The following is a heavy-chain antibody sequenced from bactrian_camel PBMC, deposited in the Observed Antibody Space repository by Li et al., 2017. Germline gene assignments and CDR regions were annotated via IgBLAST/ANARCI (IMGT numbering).Heavy chain of an antibody. Sequence: LALSCSYSGFTFDDTDMAWFRQAPGNDCELVATISFDVQPHYADSVKGRFTIFADTAKNTVFLQMNSLKPEDSGMYYCAAGNPLNEYTDYAECPADDEYNYWGQGTQVTVS. CDR3: AAGNPLNEYTDYAECPADDEYNY. J-gene: IGHJ4*01. CDR2: ISFDVQP. CDR1: GFTFDDTD. D-gene: IGHD4*01. V-gene: IGHV3S63*01.